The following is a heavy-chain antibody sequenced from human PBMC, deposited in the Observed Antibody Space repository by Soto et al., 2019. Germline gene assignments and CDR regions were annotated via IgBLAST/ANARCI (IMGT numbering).Heavy chain of an antibody. V-gene: IGHV4-4*07. D-gene: IGHD5-12*01. J-gene: IGHJ4*02. CDR1: GDSISDYY. CDR3: ARERREKIHDGYDIDY. CDR2: IYTTGST. Sequence: KPSETLSLTCTVSGDSISDYYWSWIRQPAGKGLEWIGRIYTTGSTDYNPSLKSRVTISIDTSKNQFSLKVTSMTAADTAVYYCARERREKIHDGYDIDYWGQGTLVTVSS.